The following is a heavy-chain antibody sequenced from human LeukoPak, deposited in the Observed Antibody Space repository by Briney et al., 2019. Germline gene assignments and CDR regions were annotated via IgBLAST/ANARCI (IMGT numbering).Heavy chain of an antibody. J-gene: IGHJ6*02. CDR2: IKEDGSEK. V-gene: IGHV3-7*01. CDR3: ARDQDSSSWYFKTQYGMDV. D-gene: IGHD6-13*01. Sequence: PGGSLRLSCAAAGFTFSSYWMSWVRQAPGKGLEWVANIKEDGSEKYYVDSVKGRFTISRDNAKNSLYLQMNSLRAEDTAVYYCARDQDSSSWYFKTQYGMDVWGQGTTVTVSS. CDR1: GFTFSSYW.